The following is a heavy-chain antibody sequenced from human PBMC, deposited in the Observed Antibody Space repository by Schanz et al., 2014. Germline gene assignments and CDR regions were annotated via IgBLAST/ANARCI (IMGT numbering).Heavy chain of an antibody. Sequence: EVRLLESGGGLVQPGGSLRLSCVGSGFTFGSYAMNWVRQAPGKGLEWVANIDPDGLGINYIDSVKGRFTISRDNAENSLYLQMNNVRAEDTGVYYCARLSWGRVSWGQGTLVTVSS. CDR2: IDPDGLGI. CDR1: GFTFGSYA. D-gene: IGHD7-27*01. V-gene: IGHV3-7*01. J-gene: IGHJ5*02. CDR3: ARLSWGRVS.